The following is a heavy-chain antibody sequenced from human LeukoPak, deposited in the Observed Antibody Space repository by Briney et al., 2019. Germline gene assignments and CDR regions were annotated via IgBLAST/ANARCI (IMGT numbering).Heavy chain of an antibody. CDR1: GGSISSSNW. Sequence: SGTLSLTCAVSGGSISSSNWWSWVRQPPGKGLEWIGRIYTSGSTNYNPSLKSRVTMSVDTSKNQFSLKLSSVTAADTAVYYCARGLVGGWFDPWGQGTLVTVS. CDR3: ARGLVGGWFDP. D-gene: IGHD2-2*01. CDR2: IYTSGST. J-gene: IGHJ5*02. V-gene: IGHV4-4*02.